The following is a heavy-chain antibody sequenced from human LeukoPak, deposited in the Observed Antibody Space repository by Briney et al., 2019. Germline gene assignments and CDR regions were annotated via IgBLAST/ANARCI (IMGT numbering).Heavy chain of an antibody. J-gene: IGHJ3*01. V-gene: IGHV3-66*02. Sequence: GGSLRLSCAVSGFTFSSNYMSWVRQAPGKGLEWVSVIYSGGSTYYADSVKGRFTISRDNSKNTLYLQMNSLRAEDTAVYYCAREVPGGSDAFDFWGQGTMATVSS. CDR3: AREVPGGSDAFDF. CDR2: IYSGGST. CDR1: GFTFSSNY. D-gene: IGHD3-16*01.